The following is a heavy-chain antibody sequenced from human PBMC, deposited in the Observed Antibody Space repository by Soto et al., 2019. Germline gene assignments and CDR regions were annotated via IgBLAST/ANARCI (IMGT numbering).Heavy chain of an antibody. CDR3: AREESGTVAGINY. CDR2: INPLLGIT. Sequence: QVQLVQSGAEVKQPGASVKVSCKASGGTFHTYTISWVRQAPGQGLEWMGRINPLLGITKNAQKFQGRVTTTADTSTRTGYMELTSLTSDDRAVYYCAREESGTVAGINYWGQGPLVTVSS. D-gene: IGHD6-19*01. CDR1: GGTFHTYT. J-gene: IGHJ4*02. V-gene: IGHV1-69*08.